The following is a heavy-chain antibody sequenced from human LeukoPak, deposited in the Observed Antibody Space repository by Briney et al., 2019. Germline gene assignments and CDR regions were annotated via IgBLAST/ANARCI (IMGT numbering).Heavy chain of an antibody. Sequence: ASVKVSCKASGYTFTGYYMHWVRQAPGQGLEWMGWINPNSGGTNYAQKFQGRVTMTRDTSISTAYMELSRLRSDDTAVYYCARVFNRQWLPSGYWGQGTLVTVSS. CDR2: INPNSGGT. CDR1: GYTFTGYY. V-gene: IGHV1-2*02. CDR3: ARVFNRQWLPSGY. D-gene: IGHD6-19*01. J-gene: IGHJ4*02.